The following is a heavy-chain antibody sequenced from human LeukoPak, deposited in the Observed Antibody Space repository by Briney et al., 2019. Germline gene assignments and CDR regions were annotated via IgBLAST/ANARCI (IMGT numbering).Heavy chain of an antibody. D-gene: IGHD1-1*01. CDR3: ARDDYNTLGYNFHH. V-gene: IGHV3-9*01. CDR2: INWNNDGI. J-gene: IGHJ1*01. CDR1: GFTFADHA. Sequence: GGYLRLYCVASGFTFADHAMHWVRRAPGQGLEWVTGINWNNDGIVYADSVKGRFTVSRDNAKNTLYLQMNGLRPEDTAFYYCARDDYNTLGYNFHHWGQGTLVTVSS.